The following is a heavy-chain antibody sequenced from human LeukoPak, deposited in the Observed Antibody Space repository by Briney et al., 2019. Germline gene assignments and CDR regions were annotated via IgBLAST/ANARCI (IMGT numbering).Heavy chain of an antibody. CDR2: ISGSGGST. V-gene: IGHV3-23*01. D-gene: IGHD2-2*02. J-gene: IGHJ6*03. CDR3: AKDLGYCSSTSCYSLGWYYYYMDV. Sequence: GGSLRLSCAASGFTFATYAMSWVRQAPGKGLELVSAISGSGGSTYYADSVKGRFTISRDNSKNTLYLQMNSLRAEDTAVYYCAKDLGYCSSTSCYSLGWYYYYMDVWGKGTTVTVSS. CDR1: GFTFATYA.